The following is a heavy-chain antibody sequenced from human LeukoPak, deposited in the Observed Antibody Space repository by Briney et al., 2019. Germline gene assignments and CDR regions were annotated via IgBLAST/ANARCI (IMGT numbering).Heavy chain of an antibody. CDR1: GFTFRSYW. D-gene: IGHD2-2*01. CDR3: ARGVAVPAGVDY. V-gene: IGHV3-7*04. Sequence: SGGPLRLSCAASGFTFRSYWMSWVRQAPGKGLEWVANIKQDGGEKHYVDSVKGRFTISRDNAKNSLYLQMNSLRAEDTAVYYCARGVAVPAGVDYRGQGTLVTVSS. J-gene: IGHJ4*02. CDR2: IKQDGGEK.